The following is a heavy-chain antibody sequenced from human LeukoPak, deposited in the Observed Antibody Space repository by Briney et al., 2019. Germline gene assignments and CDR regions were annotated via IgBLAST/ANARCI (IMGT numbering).Heavy chain of an antibody. CDR2: INPNSGGT. CDR3: ARGDYYDSSGYYYPAAFDI. J-gene: IGHJ3*02. V-gene: IGHV1-2*02. CDR1: GYTFTGYY. D-gene: IGHD3-22*01. Sequence: ASVKVSCKASGYTFTGYYMHWVRQAPGQGLEWMGWINPNSGGTNYAQKFQGRVTMTRDTSISTAYMELSRLRSDDTAVYYCARGDYYDSSGYYYPAAFDIWGQGTMVTVSS.